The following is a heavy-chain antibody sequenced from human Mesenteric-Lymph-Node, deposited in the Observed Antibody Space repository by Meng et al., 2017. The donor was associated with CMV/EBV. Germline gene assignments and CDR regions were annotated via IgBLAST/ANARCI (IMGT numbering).Heavy chain of an antibody. J-gene: IGHJ3*02. CDR2: INPSGGST. Sequence: ASVKVSCKASGGTFSSYAISWVRQAPGQGLEWMGIINPSGGSTSYAQKFQGRVTMTRDTSTSTVYMELSSLRSEDTAVYYCARGGDNWNDAYAFDIWGQGTMVTVSS. CDR3: ARGGDNWNDAYAFDI. D-gene: IGHD1-1*01. V-gene: IGHV1-46*01. CDR1: GGTFSSYA.